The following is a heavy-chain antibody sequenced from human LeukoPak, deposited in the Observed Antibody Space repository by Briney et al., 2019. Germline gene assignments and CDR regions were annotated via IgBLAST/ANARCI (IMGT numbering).Heavy chain of an antibody. Sequence: SETLSLTCAVYGGSFSGYYWSWIRQPPGKGLEWIGEINHSGSTNYNPSLKSRVTISVDTSKNQFALKLSSVTAADTAVYYCAREDSSGWFGYWGQGTLVTVSS. V-gene: IGHV4-34*01. J-gene: IGHJ4*02. D-gene: IGHD6-19*01. CDR2: INHSGST. CDR3: AREDSSGWFGY. CDR1: GGSFSGYY.